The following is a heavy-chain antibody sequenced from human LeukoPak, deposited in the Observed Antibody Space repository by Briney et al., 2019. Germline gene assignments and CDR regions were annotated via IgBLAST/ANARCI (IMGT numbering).Heavy chain of an antibody. CDR3: TRHGEGVVPNVYYYYYGMDV. Sequence: HPGGSLRLSCAASRFTFSGSAMHWVRQAPAKGQEWDGRIRSKANSYATAYAASVKGRFTISRDDSKNTAYLQMNSLKTEDTAAYYCTRHGEGVVPNVYYYYYGMDVWGQGTTVTVSS. J-gene: IGHJ6*02. CDR2: IRSKANSYAT. CDR1: RFTFSGSA. V-gene: IGHV3-73*01. D-gene: IGHD2-2*01.